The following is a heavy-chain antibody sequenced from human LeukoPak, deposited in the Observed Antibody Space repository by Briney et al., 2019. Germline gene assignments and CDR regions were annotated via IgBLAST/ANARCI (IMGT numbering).Heavy chain of an antibody. V-gene: IGHV4-39*07. Sequence: KPSETLSLTCTVSGGSISSSSYYWGWIRQPPGKGLEWIGSIYYSGSTYYNPSLKSRVTISVDTSKNQFSLRLSSVTAADTAVYFCARGAAGTGAADYWGQGTLVTVSS. D-gene: IGHD6-13*01. CDR1: GGSISSSSYY. J-gene: IGHJ4*02. CDR2: IYYSGST. CDR3: ARGAAGTGAADY.